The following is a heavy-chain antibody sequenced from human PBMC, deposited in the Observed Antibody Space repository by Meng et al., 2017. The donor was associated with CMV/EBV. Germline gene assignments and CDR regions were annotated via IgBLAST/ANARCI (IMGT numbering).Heavy chain of an antibody. CDR3: ARLYDY. V-gene: IGHV3-53*01. CDR2: IYSGGST. J-gene: IGHJ4*02. CDR1: GFTVSSNY. Sequence: GGSLKISCAASGFTVSSNYMSWVRQAPGKGLEWVSVIYSGGSTYYADSVKGRFTISRDNSKNTLYLQMNSLRAEDTAVYYCARLYDYWGQGTLVTVSS.